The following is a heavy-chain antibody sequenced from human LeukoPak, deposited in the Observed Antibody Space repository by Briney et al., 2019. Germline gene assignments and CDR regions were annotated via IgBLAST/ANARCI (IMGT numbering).Heavy chain of an antibody. V-gene: IGHV1-2*02. J-gene: IGHJ5*02. CDR3: ARGTLTYYYGSGSYYNAWFDP. CDR2: INPNSGGT. Sequence: GASVKVSCKASGYTFTGYYMHWVRQAPGQGLEWMGWINPNSGGTNYAQKFQGRVTMTRDTSISTAYMELSRLRSDDTAVYYCARGTLTYYYGSGSYYNAWFDPWGQGTLVTVSS. CDR1: GYTFTGYY. D-gene: IGHD3-10*01.